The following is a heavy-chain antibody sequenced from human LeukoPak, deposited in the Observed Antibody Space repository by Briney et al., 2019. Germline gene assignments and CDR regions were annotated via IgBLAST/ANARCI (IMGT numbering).Heavy chain of an antibody. V-gene: IGHV4-39*01. CDR1: GGSISSSSYY. D-gene: IGHD5-24*01. CDR2: IYYSGST. J-gene: IGHJ4*02. Sequence: NPSETLSLTCTVSGGSISSSSYYWGWIRQPPGKGLEWIGSIYYSGSTYYNPSLKSRVTISVHTSKNQFSLKLSSVTAADTAVYYCARHINLIKMATIRYFDYWGQGTLVTLSS. CDR3: ARHINLIKMATIRYFDY.